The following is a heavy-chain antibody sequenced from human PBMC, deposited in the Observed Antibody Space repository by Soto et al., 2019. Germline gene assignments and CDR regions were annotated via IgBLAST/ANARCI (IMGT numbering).Heavy chain of an antibody. CDR3: ARWTYCGGDCYWLDF. D-gene: IGHD2-21*02. CDR2: IYYSGSA. V-gene: IGHV4-59*01. Sequence: PSETLSLTCTISGGSIGGFYWGWIRQPPGKGLEWIGNIYYSGSANYDPSLRSRVTISLNTSKNQFSLNLNSVTAADTAIYYCARWTYCGGDCYWLDFWGQGTLVTVSS. J-gene: IGHJ4*02. CDR1: GGSIGGFY.